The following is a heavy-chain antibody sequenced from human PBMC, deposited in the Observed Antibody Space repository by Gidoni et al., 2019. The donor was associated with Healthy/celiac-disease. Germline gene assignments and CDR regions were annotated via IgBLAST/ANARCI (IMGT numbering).Heavy chain of an antibody. CDR3: AKALSSSSWYSKAYDAFDI. J-gene: IGHJ3*02. Sequence: EVQLVESGGGLVQPGRSLRLSCAASGFTFDDSAMHWVRQAPGKGLEWVSGISWNSGSIGYADSVKGRFTISRDNAKNSLYLQMNSLRAEDTALYYCAKALSSSSWYSKAYDAFDIWGQGTMVTVSS. CDR2: ISWNSGSI. V-gene: IGHV3-9*01. CDR1: GFTFDDSA. D-gene: IGHD6-13*01.